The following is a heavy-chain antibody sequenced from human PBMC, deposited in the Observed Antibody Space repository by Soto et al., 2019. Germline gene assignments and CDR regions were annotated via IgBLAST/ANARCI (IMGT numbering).Heavy chain of an antibody. CDR1: GFTFSSYG. CDR2: ISYDGSNK. V-gene: IGHV3-30*18. CDR3: AKEHFYGSGTSVN. Sequence: PGGSLRLSCAASGFTFSSYGMHWVRQAPGKGLEWVAVISYDGSNKYYADSVKGRFSISRDNSKNTLYLQMNSLRAGDTAVYYCAKEHFYGSGTSVNWGQGTLVTVSS. D-gene: IGHD3-10*01. J-gene: IGHJ4*02.